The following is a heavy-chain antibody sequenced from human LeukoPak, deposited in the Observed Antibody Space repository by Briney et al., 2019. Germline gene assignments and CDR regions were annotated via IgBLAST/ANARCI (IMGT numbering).Heavy chain of an antibody. CDR3: ARDNSVEDTAWWFDP. J-gene: IGHJ5*02. Sequence: WASVKVSCKAFGYTFTSNYMHWVRQAPGQGPEWMGVISPSGGSTTYAQKFQGRVTLTRDMSTSTDYLELSSLRSEDTAVYYCARDNSVEDTAWWFDPWGQGTLVTVSS. V-gene: IGHV1-46*01. D-gene: IGHD4-23*01. CDR2: ISPSGGST. CDR1: GYTFTSNY.